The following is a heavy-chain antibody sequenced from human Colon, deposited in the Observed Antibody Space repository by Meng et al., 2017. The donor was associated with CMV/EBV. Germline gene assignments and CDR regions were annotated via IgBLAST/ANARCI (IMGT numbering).Heavy chain of an antibody. V-gene: IGHV4-4*07. Sequence: QLRQSGPGLVQPSETLSRTCIVLDVSMSGYSWSLIRQPAGKGLEWIGRIDKSGTTHYNPSLKSRVTLSLDTSKDQFSLKLTSVTAADTAVYYCAREKSSCTSSTCYGVDSWGRGTLVTVSS. CDR3: AREKSSCTSSTCYGVDS. J-gene: IGHJ4*02. CDR2: IDKSGTT. D-gene: IGHD2-2*01. CDR1: DVSMSGYS.